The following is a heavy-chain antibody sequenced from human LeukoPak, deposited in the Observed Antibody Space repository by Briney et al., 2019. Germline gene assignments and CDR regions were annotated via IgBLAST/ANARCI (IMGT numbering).Heavy chain of an antibody. J-gene: IGHJ4*02. Sequence: PGGSLRLSCAASGFTFSSYTMDWVRQAPGKGLEWVSYISSTSSTIYYAGSVKGRFTISRDNAKNSLYLQMNSLRDEDTAVYYCARGRSAAGPLHYFDSWGQGTLVTVSS. D-gene: IGHD6-13*01. CDR2: ISSTSSTI. CDR1: GFTFSSYT. V-gene: IGHV3-48*02. CDR3: ARGRSAAGPLHYFDS.